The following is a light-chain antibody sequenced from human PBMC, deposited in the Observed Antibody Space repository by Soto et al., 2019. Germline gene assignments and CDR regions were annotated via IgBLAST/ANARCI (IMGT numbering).Light chain of an antibody. V-gene: IGKV3-11*01. J-gene: IGKJ4*01. Sequence: EIVLTHSPCTLSLTPMERTTLSFMASQSVSSYLAWYQQKPGQAPRLLIYDASNRASGIPARFSGSGSGTDFTLSISSLEPEESAVYYCQQRSTWPLTFGGGTKVDIK. CDR2: DAS. CDR1: QSVSSY. CDR3: QQRSTWPLT.